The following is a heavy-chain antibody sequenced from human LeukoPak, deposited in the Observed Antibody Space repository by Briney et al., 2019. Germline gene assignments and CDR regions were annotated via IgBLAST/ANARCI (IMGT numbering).Heavy chain of an antibody. CDR3: ARDSTGSGVYGMDV. CDR1: GFTFSSYA. Sequence: GGSLRLSCAASGFTFSSYAMSWVRQAPGKGLEWVSAISGGSTYYADSVKGRFTISRDNSKNTLYLQMNSLRAEDTAVYYCARDSTGSGVYGMDVWGQGTTVTVSS. V-gene: IGHV3-23*01. J-gene: IGHJ6*02. CDR2: ISGGST. D-gene: IGHD2-2*01.